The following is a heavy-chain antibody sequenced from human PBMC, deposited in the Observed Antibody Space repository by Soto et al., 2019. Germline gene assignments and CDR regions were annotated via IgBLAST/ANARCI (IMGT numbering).Heavy chain of an antibody. D-gene: IGHD4-17*01. V-gene: IGHV4-59*01. CDR1: GGSISSYY. CDR2: IYYSGST. CDR3: ARLHGDYWYFDL. J-gene: IGHJ2*01. Sequence: QVQLQESGPGLVKPSETLSLTCTVSGGSISSYYWSWIRQPPGKGLEWIGYIYYSGSTNYNPSLKSRVTISVDTSKNQFTLKLTSVTAADTAVYYCARLHGDYWYFDLWGRGTLVTVSS.